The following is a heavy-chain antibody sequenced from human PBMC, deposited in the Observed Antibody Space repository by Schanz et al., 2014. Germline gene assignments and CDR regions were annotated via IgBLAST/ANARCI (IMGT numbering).Heavy chain of an antibody. D-gene: IGHD3-3*01. CDR2: INGSGNAT. CDR1: GFTFSDHY. V-gene: IGHV3-11*04. CDR3: ARGVRIDY. J-gene: IGHJ4*02. Sequence: QVYLVESGGGVVQPGGSLRLSCAASGFTFSDHYMDWVRQAPGKGLEWVAAINGSGNATYYADSVKGRFTISRDNAKNSLYLQMNSLTAEDTAVYYCARGVRIDYWGQGTLVTVSS.